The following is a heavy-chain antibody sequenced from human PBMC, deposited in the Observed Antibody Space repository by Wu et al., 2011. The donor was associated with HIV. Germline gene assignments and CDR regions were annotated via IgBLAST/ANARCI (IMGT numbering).Heavy chain of an antibody. D-gene: IGHD3-3*01. Sequence: SVKVSCKASGYTFTGSYMHWVRQAPGQGLEWMGWINPNSGGTNYAQKFQGRVTMTRDTSINTAHMELSSLRSEDTAVYYCARRMESAADFDLWGQGTLVTVSS. CDR3: ARRMESAADFDL. J-gene: IGHJ4*02. CDR2: INPNSGGT. CDR1: GYTFTGSY. V-gene: IGHV1-2*02.